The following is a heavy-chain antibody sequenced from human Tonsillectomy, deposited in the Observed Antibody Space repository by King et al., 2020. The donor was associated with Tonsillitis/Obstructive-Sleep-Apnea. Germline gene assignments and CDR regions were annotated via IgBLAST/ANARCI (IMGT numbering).Heavy chain of an antibody. Sequence: VQLVQSGGGLIQPGGSLRLSCAASGFTVSSNYMSWVRQAPGKGLEWVSVIYSGGSTYYADSVKGRFTISRDNSKNTLYLQMNSLRAEDTAVYYCACASIMVRGVGDAFDIWGQGTMVTVSS. CDR3: ACASIMVRGVGDAFDI. CDR2: IYSGGST. J-gene: IGHJ3*02. D-gene: IGHD3-10*01. CDR1: GFTVSSNY. V-gene: IGHV3-53*01.